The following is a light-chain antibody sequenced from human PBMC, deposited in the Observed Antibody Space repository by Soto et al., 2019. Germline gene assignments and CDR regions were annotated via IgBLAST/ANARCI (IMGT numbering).Light chain of an antibody. CDR1: QSVRSD. J-gene: IGKJ1*01. Sequence: EIVLTQSPATLSLSPGERATLSCRASQSVRSDLAWYQQKPGQAPRLLIYDASNRATGIPARFSGSGSGTDFTLTISSLEAEDFEVYYCQQYGSSPWAFGQGTKVDIK. CDR2: DAS. CDR3: QQYGSSPWA. V-gene: IGKV3-11*01.